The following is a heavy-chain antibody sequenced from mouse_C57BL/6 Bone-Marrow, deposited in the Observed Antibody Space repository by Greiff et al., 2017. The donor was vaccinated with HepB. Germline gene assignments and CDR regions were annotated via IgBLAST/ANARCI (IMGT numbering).Heavy chain of an antibody. V-gene: IGHV5-16*01. J-gene: IGHJ2*01. CDR2: INYDGSST. CDR1: GFTFSDYY. Sequence: EVKVVESEGGLVQPGSSMKLSCTASGFTFSDYYMAWVRQVPEKGLEWVANINYDGSSTYYLDALKSRCIISRDNAKNILYLQMSSLKSEDTATYYCARDLDYFDYWGQGTTLTVSS. CDR3: ARDLDYFDY.